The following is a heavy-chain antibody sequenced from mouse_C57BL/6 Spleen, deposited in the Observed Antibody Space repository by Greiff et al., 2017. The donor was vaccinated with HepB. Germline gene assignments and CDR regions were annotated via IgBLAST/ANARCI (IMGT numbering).Heavy chain of an antibody. CDR3: ARYPDDYDRADYFDY. D-gene: IGHD2-4*01. CDR2: IDPANGNT. CDR1: GFNIKNTY. J-gene: IGHJ2*01. Sequence: VQLQQSVAELVRPGASVKLSCTASGFNIKNTYMHWVKQRPEQGLEWIGRIDPANGNTKYDPKFQGKATITADTSSNTAYLQRSSLTSEDTAIYYCARYPDDYDRADYFDYWGQGTTLTVSS. V-gene: IGHV14-3*01.